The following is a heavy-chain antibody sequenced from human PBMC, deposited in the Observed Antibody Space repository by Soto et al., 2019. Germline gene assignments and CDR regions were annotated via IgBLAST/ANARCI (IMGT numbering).Heavy chain of an antibody. CDR1: GFTFSSYA. J-gene: IGHJ4*02. CDR2: ISGSGGST. D-gene: IGHD4-17*01. Sequence: EVQLLASGGGLVQPGGSLRLSCAASGFTFSSYAMSWVPQAPGKGLEWVSAISGSGGSTYYAGSVKARFTISRDNSTNTLYVQMNSLGAEDTAVYYWAKGYAYGDYEVESYFDYWGQGALVTVSS. CDR3: AKGYAYGDYEVESYFDY. V-gene: IGHV3-23*01.